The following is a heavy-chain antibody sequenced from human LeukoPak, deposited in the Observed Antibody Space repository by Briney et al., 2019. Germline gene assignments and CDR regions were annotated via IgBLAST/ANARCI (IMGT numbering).Heavy chain of an antibody. Sequence: PSETLSLTCTVPGGSISSYYWSWIRQPAEKELEWIGRIYTTGTTNYNPSLKSRVAIFVDTSRNQFSLNLTSVTAADTAVYYCARLYGSGPRGAFDIWGQGTLVTVSS. J-gene: IGHJ3*02. CDR3: ARLYGSGPRGAFDI. CDR2: IYTTGTT. CDR1: GGSISSYY. D-gene: IGHD3-10*01. V-gene: IGHV4-4*07.